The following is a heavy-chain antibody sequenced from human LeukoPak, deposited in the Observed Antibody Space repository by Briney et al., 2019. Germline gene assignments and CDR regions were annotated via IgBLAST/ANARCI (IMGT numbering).Heavy chain of an antibody. CDR2: IYYSGST. D-gene: IGHD3-9*01. CDR3: ARGYYDILTGVGAFDI. Sequence: ASETLSLTCTVSGGSISSSSYYWGWIRQPPGKGLEWIGSIYYSGSTYYNPSLKSRVTISVDTSKNQFSLKLSSVTAADTAVYYCARGYYDILTGVGAFDIWGQGTMVTVSS. V-gene: IGHV4-39*07. J-gene: IGHJ3*02. CDR1: GGSISSSSYY.